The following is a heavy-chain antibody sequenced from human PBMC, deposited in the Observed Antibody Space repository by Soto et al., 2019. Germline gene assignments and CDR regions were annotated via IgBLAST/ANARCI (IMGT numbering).Heavy chain of an antibody. CDR3: ARGRDQPPVGLYFDS. CDR2: IIPMFGTP. Sequence: QVQLGQSGAEVKKPGSSVKVSCQASGDAFTNYIFDWLLQAPGQGLEWMGGIIPMFGTPKYAQTFKDRVTISAYVPTGPAALELTSLGFYYTAVYYCARGRDQPPVGLYFDSWGDVNRVTVSS. V-gene: IGHV1-69*01. CDR1: GDAFTNYI. J-gene: IGHJ4*01. D-gene: IGHD1-26*01.